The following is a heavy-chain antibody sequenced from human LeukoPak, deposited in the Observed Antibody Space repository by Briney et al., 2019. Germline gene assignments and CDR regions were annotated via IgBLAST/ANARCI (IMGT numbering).Heavy chain of an antibody. D-gene: IGHD6-13*01. Sequence: SETLSLTCAVSGGSISSYYWTWIRQPPGKGLEWIGYMYYSGSSDYNPSLKSRVSISVDTSKNQFSLKLSSVTAADTAVYYCARVPNLLWGSSWYFDYWGQGALVTVSS. CDR2: MYYSGSS. CDR3: ARVPNLLWGSSWYFDY. V-gene: IGHV4-59*01. CDR1: GGSISSYY. J-gene: IGHJ4*02.